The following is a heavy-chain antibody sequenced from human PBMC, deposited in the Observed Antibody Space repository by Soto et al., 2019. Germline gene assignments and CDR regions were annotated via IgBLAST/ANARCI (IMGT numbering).Heavy chain of an antibody. V-gene: IGHV3-30*18. J-gene: IGHJ6*02. CDR3: AKGELRFLEWPQYGMDV. CDR1: GFTFSSYG. Sequence: GSLRLSCLASGFTFSSYGMHWVRQAPGKGLEWVAVISYDGSNKYYADSVKGRFTISRDNSKNTLYLQMNSLRAEDTAVYYCAKGELRFLEWPQYGMDVWGQGTTVTVSS. CDR2: ISYDGSNK. D-gene: IGHD3-3*01.